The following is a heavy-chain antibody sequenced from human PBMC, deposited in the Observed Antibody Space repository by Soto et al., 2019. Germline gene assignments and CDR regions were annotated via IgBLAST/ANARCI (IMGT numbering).Heavy chain of an antibody. CDR1: GGSISSGGYY. V-gene: IGHV4-31*03. Sequence: SETLSLTCTVSGGSISSGGYYWSWIRQHPGKGLEWIGYIYYSGSTYYNPSLKSRVTISVDTSKNQFSLKLSSVTAADTAGYYCARLMVRGGMWFFDPWGQGALVTVSS. CDR3: ARLMVRGGMWFFDP. CDR2: IYYSGST. D-gene: IGHD3-10*01. J-gene: IGHJ5*02.